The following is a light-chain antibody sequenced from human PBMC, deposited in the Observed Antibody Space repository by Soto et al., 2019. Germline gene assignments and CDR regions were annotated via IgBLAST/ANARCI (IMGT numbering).Light chain of an antibody. CDR2: GNS. J-gene: IGLJ2*01. V-gene: IGLV1-40*01. CDR1: SSNIRAGYD. CDR3: QSYDSSLSGPVV. Sequence: QLVLTQPPSVSGAPGQRVTISCTGSSSNIRAGYDVHWYQQLPGTAPKLLIYGNSNRPSGVPDRFSGSKSGTSASLAITGLQAEDEADYYCQSYDSSLSGPVVFGGGTQLTVL.